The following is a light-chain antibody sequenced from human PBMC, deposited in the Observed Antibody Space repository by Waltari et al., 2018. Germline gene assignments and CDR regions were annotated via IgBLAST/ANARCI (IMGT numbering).Light chain of an antibody. Sequence: EIVLTQSPATLSLSPGERATLSCRASQSVSSYLAWYQQKPCQAPRLFIYDASNRATGIPARFSGSGYGTDCTLTISSLEPEDFAVYYCQQRSNWPLTFGGGTKVEIK. J-gene: IGKJ4*01. CDR3: QQRSNWPLT. V-gene: IGKV3-11*01. CDR1: QSVSSY. CDR2: DAS.